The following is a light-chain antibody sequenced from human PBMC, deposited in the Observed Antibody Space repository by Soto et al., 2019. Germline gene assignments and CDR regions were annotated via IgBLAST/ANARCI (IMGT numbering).Light chain of an antibody. CDR2: DVS. CDR1: SSDVGGYNF. CDR3: SSYTTSSTPYV. V-gene: IGLV2-14*01. J-gene: IGLJ1*01. Sequence: QSALTQPASVSGSPGQSITISCTGTSSDVGGYNFVSWSQQHPGKAPKLIIYDVSDRPSGISSRFSGSKSGNTASLTISGLQAEDEADYYCSSYTTSSTPYVFGTGTKLTVL.